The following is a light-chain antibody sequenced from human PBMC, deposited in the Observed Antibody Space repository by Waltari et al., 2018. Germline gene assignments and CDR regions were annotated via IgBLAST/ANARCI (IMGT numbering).Light chain of an antibody. CDR1: QGIATW. J-gene: IGKJ4*01. Sequence: IQMTQSPSSVSAFVGDRVNITCRARQGIATWLAWYQQKPGKSPKLLIYAASSLHTGVPSRFSGTGSGTDFTLTISSLQPEDFATYYCQQGNSFPLTFGGGTKVEI. CDR2: AAS. V-gene: IGKV1-12*01. CDR3: QQGNSFPLT.